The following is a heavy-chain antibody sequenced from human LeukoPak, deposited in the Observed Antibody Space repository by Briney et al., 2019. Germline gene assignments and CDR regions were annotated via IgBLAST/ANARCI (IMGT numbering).Heavy chain of an antibody. Sequence: PGGSLRLSCAASGFTFSSYSMNWVRQAPGKGLEWVSYISSSSSTIYYADSVKGRFTISRDNAKNSLYLQMNSLRAEDTAVYYCARDLSGSPSGAFDIWGQGTMATVSS. J-gene: IGHJ3*02. D-gene: IGHD5-12*01. CDR1: GFTFSSYS. CDR2: ISSSSSTI. CDR3: ARDLSGSPSGAFDI. V-gene: IGHV3-48*01.